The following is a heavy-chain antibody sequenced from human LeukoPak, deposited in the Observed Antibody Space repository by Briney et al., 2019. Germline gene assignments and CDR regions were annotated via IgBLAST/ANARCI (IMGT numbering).Heavy chain of an antibody. V-gene: IGHV4-30-2*01. J-gene: IGHJ4*02. CDR1: GGSISSGGYY. CDR3: ARDASDSSYWDY. D-gene: IGHD6-13*01. CDR2: IYHSGST. Sequence: PSETLSLTCTVSGGSISSGGYYWSWIRQPPGKGLEWIGYIYHSGSTYYNPSLKSRVTISVDRSKNQFSLKLSSVTAADTAVYYCARDASDSSYWDYWGQGTLVTVSS.